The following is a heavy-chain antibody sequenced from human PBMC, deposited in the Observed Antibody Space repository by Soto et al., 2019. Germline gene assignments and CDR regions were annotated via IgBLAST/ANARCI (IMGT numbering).Heavy chain of an antibody. V-gene: IGHV4-59*01. Sequence: SETLSLTCTVSGASITQYYWNWIRQSPGKGLEWIVSVSSTGSTVFNPSLTSRVTVSLDTSKNQFSLTLNSVTAADTAVYYCARDRNYYDSSGYPLGPSFDYWGQGTLVTVSS. CDR2: VSSTGST. D-gene: IGHD3-22*01. CDR3: ARDRNYYDSSGYPLGPSFDY. J-gene: IGHJ4*02. CDR1: GASITQYY.